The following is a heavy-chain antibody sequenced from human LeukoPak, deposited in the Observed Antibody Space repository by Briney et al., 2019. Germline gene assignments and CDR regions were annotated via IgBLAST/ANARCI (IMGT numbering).Heavy chain of an antibody. V-gene: IGHV4-59*01. D-gene: IGHD3-22*01. Sequence: SETLSLTCAVYGGSFSGYYWSWIRQPPGKGLEWIGYIYYSGSTNYNPSLKSRVTISVDTSKNQFSLKLSSVTAADTAVYYCARGEVNYYDSSGYYGYNWFDPWGQGTLVTVSS. CDR3: ARGEVNYYDSSGYYGYNWFDP. CDR2: IYYSGST. J-gene: IGHJ5*02. CDR1: GGSFSGYY.